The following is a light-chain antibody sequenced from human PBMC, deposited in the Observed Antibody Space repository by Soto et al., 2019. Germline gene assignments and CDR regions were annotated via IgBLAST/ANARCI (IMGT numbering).Light chain of an antibody. Sequence: QSVLTQPRSVSGSPGQSVTISCTGTSSDVGGYNYVSWYQHHPGKAPKLMISEVSNRPSGVSNRFSGSKSGNTASLTISGLQAEDEADYYCSSYTSSSTLVFGGGTKLTVL. CDR2: EVS. CDR3: SSYTSSSTLV. V-gene: IGLV2-14*01. CDR1: SSDVGGYNY. J-gene: IGLJ2*01.